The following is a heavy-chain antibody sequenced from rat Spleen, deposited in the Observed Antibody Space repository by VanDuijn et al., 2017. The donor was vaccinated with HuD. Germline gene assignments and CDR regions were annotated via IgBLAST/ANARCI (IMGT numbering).Heavy chain of an antibody. CDR1: GFTFSNYY. V-gene: IGHV5-25*01. J-gene: IGHJ1*01. CDR3: AREDYGSYWYFDF. Sequence: EVQLVESGGDLVQPGRSMQLSCAASGFTFSNYYMAWVRQAPTKGLEWVASISTGGGNTYYRDSVKGRFTISRDNAKSTLYLQMDSLRSEDTATYYCAREDYGSYWYFDFWGPGTMVTVSS. D-gene: IGHD1-6*01. CDR2: ISTGGGNT.